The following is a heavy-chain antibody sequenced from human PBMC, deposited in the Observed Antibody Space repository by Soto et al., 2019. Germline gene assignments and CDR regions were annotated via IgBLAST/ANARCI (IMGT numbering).Heavy chain of an antibody. V-gene: IGHV4-59*01. CDR2: IYYSGST. Sequence: PSETLSLTCTVSGGSISSYYWSWIRQPPGKGLEWIGYIYYSGSTNYNPSLKSRVTISVDTSKNQFSLKLSSVTAADTAVYYCAGQDPYIYCGGDCSIDYWGQGTLVTVSS. CDR1: GGSISSYY. D-gene: IGHD2-21*02. CDR3: AGQDPYIYCGGDCSIDY. J-gene: IGHJ4*02.